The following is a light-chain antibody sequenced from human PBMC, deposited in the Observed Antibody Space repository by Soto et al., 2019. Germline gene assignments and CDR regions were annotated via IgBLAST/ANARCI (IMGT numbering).Light chain of an antibody. CDR3: MQALQSLT. Sequence: EIVMTKSPLTLPVTPGEPASISCRPSQSLLYNNTNNYLDWYVKKPGQSPQLLIYFGSNRAPGVPDRFSGSGSGTDFTLKINRVEAEDVGTYYCMQALQSLTFGQGTRLEIK. CDR1: QSLLYNNTNNY. V-gene: IGKV2-28*01. J-gene: IGKJ5*01. CDR2: FGS.